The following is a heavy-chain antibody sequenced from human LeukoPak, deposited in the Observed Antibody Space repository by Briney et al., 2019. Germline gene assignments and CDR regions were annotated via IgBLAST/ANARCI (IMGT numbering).Heavy chain of an antibody. J-gene: IGHJ4*02. D-gene: IGHD3-22*01. CDR2: ISGHNGNT. CDR3: ARGVRPNYDSSGYYGY. Sequence: ASVKVSCKASGYSLNTYGISWVRQAPGQGLEWMGWISGHNGNTKYAKKLQGRVTMTTDTSTSTAYMELRSLRSDDTAVYYCARGVRPNYDSSGYYGYWGQGTLVTVSS. V-gene: IGHV1-18*01. CDR1: GYSLNTYG.